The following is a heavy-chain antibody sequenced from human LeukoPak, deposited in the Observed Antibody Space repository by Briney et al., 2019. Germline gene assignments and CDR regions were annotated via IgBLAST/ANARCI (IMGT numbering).Heavy chain of an antibody. CDR3: ARDSVSETNNSLDC. CDR1: GFTFSSYG. CDR2: IWYDGSNK. V-gene: IGHV3-33*01. D-gene: IGHD1-14*01. Sequence: GGSLRLSCAASGFTFSSYGMHWVRQAPGKGLEWVAVIWYDGSNKYYADSVKGRFTISRDNSKNTLYLQMNSLRAEDTAVYYCARDSVSETNNSLDCWGQGTLVTVSS. J-gene: IGHJ4*02.